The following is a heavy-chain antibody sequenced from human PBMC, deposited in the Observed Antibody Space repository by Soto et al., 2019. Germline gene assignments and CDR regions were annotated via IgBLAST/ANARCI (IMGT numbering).Heavy chain of an antibody. CDR3: ARVSLSGIAADPAFDY. D-gene: IGHD6-13*01. J-gene: IGHJ4*02. CDR1: GYTFTGYY. Sequence: GXSVKVSCKASGYTFTGYYMHWVRQAPGQGLEWMGWINPNSGGTNYAQKFQDRVTMTRDTSISTAYMELSRLRSDDTAVYYCARVSLSGIAADPAFDYWGQGTLVTVSS. V-gene: IGHV1-2*02. CDR2: INPNSGGT.